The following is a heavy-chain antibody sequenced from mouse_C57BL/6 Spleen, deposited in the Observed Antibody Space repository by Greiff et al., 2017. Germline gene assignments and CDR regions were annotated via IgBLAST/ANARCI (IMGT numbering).Heavy chain of an antibody. Sequence: QVQLQQSGAELVKPGASVKISCKASGYAFSSYWMNWVKQRPGKGLEWIGWIYPGSGNTKYNEKFKGKATLTADTSSSTAYMQLSSLTSEDSAVYYCARTGYLYYFDYWGQGTTLTVSS. CDR2: IYPGSGNT. CDR3: ARTGYLYYFDY. V-gene: IGHV1-80*01. D-gene: IGHD2-2*01. J-gene: IGHJ2*01. CDR1: GYAFSSYW.